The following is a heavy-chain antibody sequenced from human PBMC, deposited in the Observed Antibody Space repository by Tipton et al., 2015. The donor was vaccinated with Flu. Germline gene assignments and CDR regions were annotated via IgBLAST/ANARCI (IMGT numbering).Heavy chain of an antibody. CDR3: AREWGDAFDI. CDR1: ADSISSNY. V-gene: IGHV4-59*01. Sequence: TLSLTCSVSADSISSNYWSWIRQPPGKGLEWIGYIYYSGSISYNPSLKGRVTISVDTSKNQFSLKLSSVTAADTAVYYCAREWGDAFDIWGQGTMVTVSS. D-gene: IGHD3-16*01. J-gene: IGHJ3*02. CDR2: IYYSGSI.